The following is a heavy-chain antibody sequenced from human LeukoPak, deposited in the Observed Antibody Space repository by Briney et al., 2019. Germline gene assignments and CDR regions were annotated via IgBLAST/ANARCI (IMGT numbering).Heavy chain of an antibody. Sequence: GGSVRLSCAASGFTSKNSDMKWVRQAPGRGVEGVSAINGTAFDTEYADSGKGRFTISRDYSKNTLDMQMNSLRAEETAVYYCLTSSLVTVSGNYYMDVWGKGPTVSVSS. V-gene: IGHV3-23*01. CDR1: GFTSKNSD. CDR2: INGTAFDT. CDR3: LTSSLVTVSGNYYMDV. D-gene: IGHD1-26*01. J-gene: IGHJ6*03.